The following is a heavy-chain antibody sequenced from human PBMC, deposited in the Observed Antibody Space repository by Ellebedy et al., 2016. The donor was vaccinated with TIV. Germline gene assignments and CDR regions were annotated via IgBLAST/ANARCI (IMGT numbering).Heavy chain of an antibody. CDR3: ARQHIDYFYAMDV. J-gene: IGHJ6*02. V-gene: IGHV5-10-1*01. Sequence: GESLKISCKGSGYNFTSYWITWVRQMPGKGLEWMGRIDPSDSYTNYSPSFQGHVTISADKSITTAYLQWSSLRASDTAMYSCARQHIDYFYAMDVWGQGTTVTVSS. CDR2: IDPSDSYT. CDR1: GYNFTSYW.